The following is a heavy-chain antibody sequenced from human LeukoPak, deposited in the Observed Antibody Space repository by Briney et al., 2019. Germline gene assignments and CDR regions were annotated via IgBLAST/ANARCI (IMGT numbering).Heavy chain of an antibody. D-gene: IGHD3-10*01. Sequence: ASVKVSRKASGYTFTRYDINWVRPATGQGLEWMGWMNPNSGNTGYAQKFQGRVTMTRNTSISTAYMELSSLRSEDTAVYYCARGTIMVQGVNWGQGTLVTVSS. V-gene: IGHV1-8*01. CDR1: GYTFTRYD. CDR3: ARGTIMVQGVN. J-gene: IGHJ4*02. CDR2: MNPNSGNT.